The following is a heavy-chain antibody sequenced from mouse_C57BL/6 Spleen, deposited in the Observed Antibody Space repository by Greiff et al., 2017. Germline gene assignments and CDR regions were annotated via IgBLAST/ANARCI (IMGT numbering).Heavy chain of an antibody. CDR1: GYTFTSYW. CDR3: AMGLSYGNYFDY. CDR2: IHPSDSDT. J-gene: IGHJ2*01. V-gene: IGHV1-74*01. Sequence: QVQLQQPGAELVKPGASVKVSCKASGYTFTSYWMHWVKQRPGQGLEWIGRIHPSDSDTNYNQKFKGKATLTVNKSSSTAYMQLSSLTSEDSAVYYCAMGLSYGNYFDYWGQGTTLTVSS. D-gene: IGHD2-10*02.